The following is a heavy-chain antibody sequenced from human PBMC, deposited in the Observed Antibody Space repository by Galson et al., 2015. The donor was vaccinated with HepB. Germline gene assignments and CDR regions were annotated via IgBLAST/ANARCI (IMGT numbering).Heavy chain of an antibody. CDR2: ISSSSSTI. CDR3: ARVGNDFWSGYYASQDAFDI. Sequence: SLRLSCAASGFTFSSYSMNWVRQAPGKGLEWVSYISSSSSTIYYADSVKGRFTISRDNAKNSLYLQMNSLRAEDTAVYYCARVGNDFWSGYYASQDAFDIWGQGTMVTVSS. J-gene: IGHJ3*02. D-gene: IGHD3-3*01. V-gene: IGHV3-48*01. CDR1: GFTFSSYS.